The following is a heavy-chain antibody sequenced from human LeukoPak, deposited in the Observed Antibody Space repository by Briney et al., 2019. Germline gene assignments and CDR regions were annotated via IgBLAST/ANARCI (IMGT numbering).Heavy chain of an antibody. CDR3: ARVFGAAVDY. V-gene: IGHV4-59*01. CDR2: IYYSGST. Sequence: SGTLSLTCTVSGGSISSYYWSWIRQPPGKGLEWIGYIYYSGSTNYNPSLKSRVTISVDTSKNQFSLKLSSVTAADTAVYYCARVFGAAVDYWGQGTLVTVSS. CDR1: GGSISSYY. D-gene: IGHD3-16*01. J-gene: IGHJ4*02.